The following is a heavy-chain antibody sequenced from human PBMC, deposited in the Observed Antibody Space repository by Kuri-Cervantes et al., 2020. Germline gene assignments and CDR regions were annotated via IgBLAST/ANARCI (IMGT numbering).Heavy chain of an antibody. CDR1: GGSFSGYY. CDR2: IYYSGST. J-gene: IGHJ2*01. Sequence: SETLSLTCAVYGGSFSGYYWSWIRQPPGKGLEWIGYIYYSGSTNYNPSLKSRVTISVDTSKNQFSLKLSSVTAADTAVYYCARDSRDGYNFWYFDLWGRGTLVTVSS. D-gene: IGHD5-24*01. CDR3: ARDSRDGYNFWYFDL. V-gene: IGHV4-59*01.